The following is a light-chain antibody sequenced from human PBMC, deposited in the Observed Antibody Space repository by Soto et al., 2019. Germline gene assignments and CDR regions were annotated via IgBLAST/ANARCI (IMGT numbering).Light chain of an antibody. CDR1: QSISTW. Sequence: DIQLTQSPSTLSASVGGRVTITCRASQSISTWLAWYQQKPGKAPKLLIYKASSLESGVPSRFSGSGSGTEFTLTISSLQPDDFATYYCQQYHTDGTFGQGTKVDI. J-gene: IGKJ1*01. V-gene: IGKV1-5*03. CDR2: KAS. CDR3: QQYHTDGT.